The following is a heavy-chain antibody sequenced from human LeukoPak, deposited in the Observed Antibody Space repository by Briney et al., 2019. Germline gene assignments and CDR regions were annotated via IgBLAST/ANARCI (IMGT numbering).Heavy chain of an antibody. CDR3: ARAYDSSGYYRSFGYYYYYMDV. D-gene: IGHD3-22*01. Sequence: SETLSLTCAVYGGSFSGYYWSWIRQPPGKGLEWIGEINHSGSTNYNPSLKSRVTISVDTSKNQFSLKLSSVTAADTAVYYCARAYDSSGYYRSFGYYYYYMDVWGKGTTVTISS. CDR2: INHSGST. V-gene: IGHV4-34*01. CDR1: GGSFSGYY. J-gene: IGHJ6*03.